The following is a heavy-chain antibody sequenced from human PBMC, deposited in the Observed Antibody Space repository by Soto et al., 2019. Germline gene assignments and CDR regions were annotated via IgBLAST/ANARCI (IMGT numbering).Heavy chain of an antibody. Sequence: QVQLVESGGGVVQPGRSLRLSCAASGFTFSSYAMNWVRQAPGKGLEWVAVISYDGTYKYYADSVKGRFTISRDNSKNTLYLQMNSLRPEDTAVYYCARALSGTLTHYTTDYWGQGTLVTVSS. CDR2: ISYDGTYK. CDR1: GFTFSSYA. V-gene: IGHV3-30-3*01. J-gene: IGHJ4*02. D-gene: IGHD3-16*01. CDR3: ARALSGTLTHYTTDY.